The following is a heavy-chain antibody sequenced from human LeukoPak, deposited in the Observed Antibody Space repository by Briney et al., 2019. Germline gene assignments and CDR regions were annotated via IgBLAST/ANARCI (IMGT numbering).Heavy chain of an antibody. J-gene: IGHJ2*01. V-gene: IGHV3-53*01. CDR2: LHSGGST. Sequence: GGSLRLSCAASGFTVTTEYMSWVRQALGKGLEWVSVLHSGGSTYYADSVKGRFTVSRDNSKNTLYLQMHSLRAEDTAVYYCARSYGSSYWYFDLWGRGTLVTVSS. D-gene: IGHD3-10*01. CDR1: GFTVTTEY. CDR3: ARSYGSSYWYFDL.